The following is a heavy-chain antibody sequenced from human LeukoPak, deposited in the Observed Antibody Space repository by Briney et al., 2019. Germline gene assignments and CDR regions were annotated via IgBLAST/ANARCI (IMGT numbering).Heavy chain of an antibody. J-gene: IGHJ3*02. D-gene: IGHD1/OR15-1a*01. CDR2: TSYDESSK. CDR3: ARTGTDAFDI. Sequence: GGSLRLSCAASGFTFSGYAMHWVRQAPGKGLEWVSVTSYDESSKKYADSVKGRFTISRDNSKNTLYLQMTSLRLEDTAVYYCARTGTDAFDIWGQGTMVTVSS. CDR1: GFTFSGYA. V-gene: IGHV3-30-3*01.